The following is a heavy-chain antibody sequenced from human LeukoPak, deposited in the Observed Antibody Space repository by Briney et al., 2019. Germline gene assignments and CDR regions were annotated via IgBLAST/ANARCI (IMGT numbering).Heavy chain of an antibody. CDR2: INPTSGGA. J-gene: IGHJ4*02. CDR3: ARYCSSTSCYTYFDY. Sequence: GASVKVSCKPSGYTFTDYYMHWVRQAPGQGLEWMGRINPTSGGAIYAQKFQGRVTMTRDTSITTAYMELSRLRSDDTAVYYCARYCSSTSCYTYFDYWGQGTLVTVSS. V-gene: IGHV1-2*06. CDR1: GYTFTDYY. D-gene: IGHD2-2*02.